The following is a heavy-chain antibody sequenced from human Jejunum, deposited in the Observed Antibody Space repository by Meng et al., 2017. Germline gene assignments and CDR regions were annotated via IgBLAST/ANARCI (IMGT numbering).Heavy chain of an antibody. Sequence: QGPLQESGPGLVKPSGTLSLTCTASGVSTTAPFYWTWIRQAPGKGLEWIGEVWPSGATYYNPSLSSRITISIDTSNNQFSLEVAFLTAADTAVYYCARAIRERYFDSWGQGTLVTVSS. CDR1: GVSTTAPFY. CDR3: ARAIRERYFDS. D-gene: IGHD1-14*01. V-gene: IGHV4-4*02. J-gene: IGHJ4*02. CDR2: VWPSGAT.